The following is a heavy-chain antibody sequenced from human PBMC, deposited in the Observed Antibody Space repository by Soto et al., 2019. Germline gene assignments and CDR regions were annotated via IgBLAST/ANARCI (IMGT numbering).Heavy chain of an antibody. V-gene: IGHV3-74*01. D-gene: IGHD6-6*01. Sequence: EVQLVESGGGLVQHGGSLRLSCAASGFTFRSYWMQWVRQAPGKGLVWVSWINSDGSSTSYADSVKGRFTISRDNAKNTLYLQMNSLRAEDMAVYYCASGGSSLNFDSWGQGTLVTVSS. J-gene: IGHJ4*02. CDR3: ASGGSSLNFDS. CDR1: GFTFRSYW. CDR2: INSDGSST.